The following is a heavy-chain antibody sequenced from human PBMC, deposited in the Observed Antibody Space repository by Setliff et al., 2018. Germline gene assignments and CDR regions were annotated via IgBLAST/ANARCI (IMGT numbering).Heavy chain of an antibody. D-gene: IGHD6-19*01. CDR2: ISTYNSHT. CDR1: ANIFRSYG. CDR3: ARGVAGAPPNYYYMDA. V-gene: IGHV1-18*01. J-gene: IGHJ6*03. Sequence: ASVKVSCKTSANIFRSYGLSWVRQAPGQGLDWMGWISTYNSHTNYAPKLQGRLTMTTDASTSTAYMELKSLKSDDTAMYFCARGVAGAPPNYYYMDAWGRGTTVTVSS.